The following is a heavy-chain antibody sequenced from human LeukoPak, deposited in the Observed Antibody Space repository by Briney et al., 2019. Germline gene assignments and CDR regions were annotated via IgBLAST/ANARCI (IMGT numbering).Heavy chain of an antibody. CDR3: ARDRGDYDILTGYSLTYGMDV. D-gene: IGHD3-9*01. CDR1: GYTFTSSY. CDR2: INPSGGDT. V-gene: IGHV1-46*01. Sequence: GASVKVSCKASGYTFTSSYMHWVRQAPGQGREWMGIINPSGGDTSYAQKFQGRVTMTRDTSTSTVYMELSSLRSEDTAVYYCARDRGDYDILTGYSLTYGMDVWGQGTTVTVSS. J-gene: IGHJ6*02.